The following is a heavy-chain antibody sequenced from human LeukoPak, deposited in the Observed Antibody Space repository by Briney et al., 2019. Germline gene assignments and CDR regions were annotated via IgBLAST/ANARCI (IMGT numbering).Heavy chain of an antibody. V-gene: IGHV3-30*02. Sequence: GGSLRLSCAASGFTFSSYGMHWVRQAPGKGLEWVAFIRYDGSNKYYADSVKGRFTISRDNSKNTLYLQMNSLRAEDTAVYYCAKDDTDYYDSSGSLDYWGQGTLVTVSS. CDR1: GFTFSSYG. D-gene: IGHD3-22*01. J-gene: IGHJ4*02. CDR3: AKDDTDYYDSSGSLDY. CDR2: IRYDGSNK.